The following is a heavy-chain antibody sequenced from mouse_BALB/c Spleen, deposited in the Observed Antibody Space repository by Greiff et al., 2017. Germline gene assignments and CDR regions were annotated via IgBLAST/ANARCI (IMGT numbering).Heavy chain of an antibody. V-gene: IGHV2-9*02. CDR1: GFSLTSYG. Sequence: VQRVESGPGLVAPSQSLSITCTVSGFSLTSYGVHWVRQPPGKGLEWLGVIWAGGSTNYNSALMSRLSISKDNSKSQVFLKMNSLQTDDTAMYYCASYGSSYWYFDVWGAGTTVTVSS. CDR2: IWAGGST. CDR3: ASYGSSYWYFDV. J-gene: IGHJ1*01. D-gene: IGHD1-1*01.